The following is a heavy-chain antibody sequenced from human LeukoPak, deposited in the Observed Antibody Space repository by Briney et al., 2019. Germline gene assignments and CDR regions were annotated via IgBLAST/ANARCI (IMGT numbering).Heavy chain of an antibody. J-gene: IGHJ3*02. V-gene: IGHV3-30*18. CDR2: ISYDGSKK. D-gene: IGHD6-19*01. Sequence: GGSLRLSCAASGFTFSSYEMHWLRQAPGKGLEWVAVISYDGSKKYYADSVKGRFTISRDNSKNTLYLQMNSLRAEDTALYYCAKDISSGWPDAFDIWGQGTMVTVSS. CDR3: AKDISSGWPDAFDI. CDR1: GFTFSSYE.